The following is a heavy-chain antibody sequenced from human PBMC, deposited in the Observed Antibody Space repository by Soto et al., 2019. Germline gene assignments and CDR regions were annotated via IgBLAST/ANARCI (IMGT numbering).Heavy chain of an antibody. Sequence: EVQLLESGGDLVQPGGSLRLSCAAAGFTFSYSAMNWVRQAPGKGLEWVSTISGSGDGTGYADSVKGRFTISRDNSKNAVYLQMNSLRAEDTAEYYWAKVDYYDNMGYFDFWGQGTLVTVSS. CDR1: GFTFSYSA. J-gene: IGHJ4*02. D-gene: IGHD3-22*01. CDR2: ISGSGDGT. V-gene: IGHV3-23*01. CDR3: AKVDYYDNMGYFDF.